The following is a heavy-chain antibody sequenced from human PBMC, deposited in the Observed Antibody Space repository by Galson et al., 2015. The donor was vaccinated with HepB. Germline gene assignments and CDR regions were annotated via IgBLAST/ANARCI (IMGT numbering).Heavy chain of an antibody. CDR2: IKSKTDGGTT. V-gene: IGHV3-15*01. Sequence: SLRLSCVASGFTFSNAWMSWVRQAPGKGLEWVGRIKSKTDGGTTDYAAPVKGRFTISRDDSKDTLYLHMNSLKTEDTAVYYCTTDYDSSGYSAFDIWGRGTMVTVSS. CDR1: GFTFSNAW. J-gene: IGHJ3*02. D-gene: IGHD3-22*01. CDR3: TTDYDSSGYSAFDI.